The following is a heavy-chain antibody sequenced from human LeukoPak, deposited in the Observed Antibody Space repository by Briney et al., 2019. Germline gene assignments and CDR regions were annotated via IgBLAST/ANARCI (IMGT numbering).Heavy chain of an antibody. CDR1: GYSISSGYY. CDR3: AGSGGAARRFDY. V-gene: IGHV4-38-2*02. CDR2: IYHSGST. J-gene: IGHJ4*02. D-gene: IGHD6-6*01. Sequence: PSETLSLTCTVSGYSISSGYYWGWIRQPPGKGLEWIGSIYHSGSTYYNPSLKSRVTISVDTSKNPFSLKLSSVTAADTAVYYCAGSGGAARRFDYWGQGTLVTVSS.